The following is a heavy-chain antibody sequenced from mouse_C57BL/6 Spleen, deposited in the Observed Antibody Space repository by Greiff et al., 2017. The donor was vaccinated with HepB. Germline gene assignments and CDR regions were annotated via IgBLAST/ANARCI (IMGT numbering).Heavy chain of an antibody. CDR2: IYPGSGST. D-gene: IGHD2-4*01. J-gene: IGHJ1*03. Sequence: QVQLQQPGAELVKPGASVKMSCKASGYTFTSYWITWVKQRPGQGLEWIGDIYPGSGSTNYNEKFKSKATLTVDTSSSTAYMQLSSLTSEDSAVYYCARSYDYDGHWYFDVWGTGTTVTVSS. V-gene: IGHV1-55*01. CDR1: GYTFTSYW. CDR3: ARSYDYDGHWYFDV.